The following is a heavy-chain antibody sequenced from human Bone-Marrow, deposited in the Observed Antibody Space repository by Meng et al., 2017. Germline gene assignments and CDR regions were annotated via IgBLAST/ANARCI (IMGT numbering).Heavy chain of an antibody. CDR2: IYDSGST. D-gene: IGHD3-3*01. V-gene: IGHV4-39*01. CDR1: GGSISSSSYY. CDR3: ARRITSLGVVMNYYFDY. Sequence: QVQLQESGPGLVKPGQTLSITWTVSGGSISSSSYYWGWIRQPPGKGLEWIGSIYDSGSTYYNPSLKSRVTISVDTSKNQFSLKLSSVTAADTAVYYCARRITSLGVVMNYYFDYWGQGTLVTVSS. J-gene: IGHJ4*02.